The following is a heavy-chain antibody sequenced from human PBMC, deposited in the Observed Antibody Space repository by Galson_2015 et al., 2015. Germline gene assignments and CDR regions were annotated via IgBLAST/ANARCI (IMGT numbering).Heavy chain of an antibody. CDR3: ARGDYASDY. J-gene: IGHJ4*02. CDR2: ISDSSSYI. CDR1: GFTFSYYR. V-gene: IGHV3-21*01. D-gene: IGHD4-17*01. Sequence: SLRLSCAASGFTFSYYRMNWFRQAPGKGLEWVSSISDSSSYIYYADSVKGRFTVSRDNTKSSLYLQMNSLRDEDTAIYYCARGDYASDYWGQGTLVTVSS.